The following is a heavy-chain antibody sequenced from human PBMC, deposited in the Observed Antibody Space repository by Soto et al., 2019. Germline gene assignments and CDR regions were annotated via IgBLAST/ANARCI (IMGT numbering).Heavy chain of an antibody. Sequence: EVQLVESGGGLVQPGGSLRLSCAASGFTFSTYWMHWVRQAPGKGLVWVSRINSDGSTTNYADSVKGRFTISRDNAKNPLYLQMNSLGAEDTAVYYCARDAYNDMGVWGQGTTFTVSS. V-gene: IGHV3-74*01. CDR3: ARDAYNDMGV. CDR2: INSDGSTT. J-gene: IGHJ6*02. CDR1: GFTFSTYW.